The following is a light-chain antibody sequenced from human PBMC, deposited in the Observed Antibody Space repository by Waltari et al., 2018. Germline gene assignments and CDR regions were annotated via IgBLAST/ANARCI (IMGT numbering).Light chain of an antibody. CDR3: QQYNNWPLT. J-gene: IGKJ1*01. V-gene: IGKV3-15*01. CDR2: DAS. Sequence: EIVMTQSPATLSVSPGERATLSCRASQGVSSNLAWYQQRPGQAPRLLIYDASTRATAIPARFSGSGSGTEFTLTIDSLQSEDFAVYYCQQYNNWPLTFGQGTKVEIK. CDR1: QGVSSN.